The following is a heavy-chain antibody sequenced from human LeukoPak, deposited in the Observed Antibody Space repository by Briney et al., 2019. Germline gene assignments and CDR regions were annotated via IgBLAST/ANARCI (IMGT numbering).Heavy chain of an antibody. CDR1: GYTFTSYD. Sequence: ASVKVSCKASGYTFTSYDINWVRQATGQGLEWMGWMNPNSGNTGYAQKFQGRVTMTRNTSISTAYMELSSLRPEDTAVYYCASPIADSSGYWDWGQGTLVTVSS. CDR2: MNPNSGNT. D-gene: IGHD3-22*01. CDR3: ASPIADSSGYWD. J-gene: IGHJ4*02. V-gene: IGHV1-8*01.